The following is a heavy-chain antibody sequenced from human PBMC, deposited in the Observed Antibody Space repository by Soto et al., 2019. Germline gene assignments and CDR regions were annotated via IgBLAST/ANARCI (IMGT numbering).Heavy chain of an antibody. Sequence: EVHLLESGGGLVQPGGSLRLSCAASGFTFSSYAMTWVRQVPGKGLEWVSAISDSGGRTYYADSVKGRFTISRDNSKNTLYLQMNSLRAEDTAVYYCAKGGSSSWDNWGQGTLVTVSS. CDR2: ISDSGGRT. CDR3: AKGGSSSWDN. J-gene: IGHJ4*02. D-gene: IGHD6-13*01. CDR1: GFTFSSYA. V-gene: IGHV3-23*01.